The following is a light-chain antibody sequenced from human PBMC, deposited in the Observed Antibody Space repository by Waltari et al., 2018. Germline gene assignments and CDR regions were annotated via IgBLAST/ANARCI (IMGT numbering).Light chain of an antibody. Sequence: SALTQPASVSGSPGQSITISCTGTTRDLGNYNLFTLYQQHPGKAPKLLIYEGSRRPSGISNRFSGSTSGNTASLTISGLQAEDEADYYCCSSAGRSTLFGGGTKLTLL. CDR1: TRDLGNYNL. V-gene: IGLV2-23*01. CDR2: EGS. J-gene: IGLJ2*01. CDR3: CSSAGRSTL.